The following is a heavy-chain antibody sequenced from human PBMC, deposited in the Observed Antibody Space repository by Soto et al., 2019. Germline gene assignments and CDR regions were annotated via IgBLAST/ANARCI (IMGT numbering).Heavy chain of an antibody. CDR1: GYSFSSYW. V-gene: IGHV5-51*01. Sequence: GESLKISCKGSGYSFSSYWIGWVRLMPGKGLEYMGIMYPGDSDTRYSPSFQGQVTISADKSISTTYLQWSSLKASDTAMYYCARLEVDTAMGGNYWGQGTLVTVSS. J-gene: IGHJ4*02. D-gene: IGHD5-18*01. CDR3: ARLEVDTAMGGNY. CDR2: MYPGDSDT.